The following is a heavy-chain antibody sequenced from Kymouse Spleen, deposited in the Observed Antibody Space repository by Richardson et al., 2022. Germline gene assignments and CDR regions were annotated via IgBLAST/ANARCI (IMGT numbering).Heavy chain of an antibody. J-gene: IGHJ4*02. D-gene: IGHD6-13*01. CDR1: GFTFDDYA. CDR3: ASIAAAVYFDY. V-gene: IGHV3-9*01. Sequence: EVQLVESGGGLVQPGRSLRLSCAASGFTFDDYAMHWVRQAPGKGLEWVSGISWNSGSIGYADSVKGRFTISRDNAKNSLYLQMNSLRAEDTALYYCASIAAAVYFDYWGQGTLVTVSS. CDR2: ISWNSGSI.